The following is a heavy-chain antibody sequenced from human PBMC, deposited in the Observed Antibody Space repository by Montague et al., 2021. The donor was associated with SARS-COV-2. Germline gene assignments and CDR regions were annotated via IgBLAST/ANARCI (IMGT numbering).Heavy chain of an antibody. Sequence: SLRLSCAASGFTFSSYAMSWVRQAPGKGLEWVSAISGSGGSTYYADSVKGRFTTSRDNSKNTLYLQMNSLRAEDTAVYYCAKDSGSSMDYYYGMDVWGRGTTVTVSS. CDR2: ISGSGGST. D-gene: IGHD1-26*01. CDR1: GFTFSSYA. CDR3: AKDSGSSMDYYYGMDV. J-gene: IGHJ6*02. V-gene: IGHV3-23*01.